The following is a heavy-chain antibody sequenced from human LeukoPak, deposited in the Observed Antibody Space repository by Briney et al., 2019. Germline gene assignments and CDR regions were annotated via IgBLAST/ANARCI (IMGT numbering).Heavy chain of an antibody. J-gene: IGHJ4*02. CDR2: VYDSGST. D-gene: IGHD5-12*01. CDR1: GGSLKIYY. Sequence: SQTLSLTCTVSGGSLKIYYSSWSRHPPGKGLEWIGCVYDSGSTNYNPSLKSRVTISVDTSKNQFSLNLWSVTAADTAVYYCARGRIGGSYWGQGTLVTVSS. V-gene: IGHV4-59*01. CDR3: ARGRIGGSY.